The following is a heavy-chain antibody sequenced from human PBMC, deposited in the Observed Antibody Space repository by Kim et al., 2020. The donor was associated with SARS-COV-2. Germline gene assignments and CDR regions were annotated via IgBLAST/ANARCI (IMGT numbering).Heavy chain of an antibody. D-gene: IGHD5-18*01. CDR3: ARVPVDTAMAPGSRYWYFDL. Sequence: WGSLRLSCAASGFTVSSNYMSWVRQAPGKGLEWVSVIYSGGSTYYAESVKGRFTISRDNSKNTLYLQMNSLRAEDTAVYYCARVPVDTAMAPGSRYWYFDLWGRGTLVTVSS. J-gene: IGHJ2*01. CDR2: IYSGGST. CDR1: GFTVSSNY. V-gene: IGHV3-53*01.